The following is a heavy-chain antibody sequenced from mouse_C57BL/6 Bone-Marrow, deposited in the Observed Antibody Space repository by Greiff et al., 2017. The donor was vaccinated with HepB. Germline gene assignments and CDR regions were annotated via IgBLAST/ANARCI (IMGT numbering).Heavy chain of an antibody. D-gene: IGHD2-5*01. V-gene: IGHV14-3*01. CDR1: GFNIKNTY. CDR2: IDPANGNT. J-gene: IGHJ1*03. CDR3: AHSNLPKWYFDV. Sequence: EVQLVESVAELVRPGASVKLSCTASGFNIKNTYMHWVKQRPEQGLEWIGRIDPANGNTKYAPKFQGKATITADTSSNTAYLQLSSLTSEDTAIYYCAHSNLPKWYFDVWGTGTTVTVSS.